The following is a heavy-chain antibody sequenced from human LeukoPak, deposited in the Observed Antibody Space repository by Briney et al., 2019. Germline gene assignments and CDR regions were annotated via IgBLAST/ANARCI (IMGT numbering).Heavy chain of an antibody. V-gene: IGHV3-53*04. CDR1: GFTVSSNY. CDR2: IYSGGST. J-gene: IGHJ4*02. CDR3: ARDRGAYYYETGY. Sequence: GGSLRLSCAASGFTVSSNYMSWVRQAPGKGLEWVSVIYSGGSTYYADSVKGRFTISRHNSKNTLYLQMNSLRAEDTAVYYCARDRGAYYYETGYWGQGTLVTVSS. D-gene: IGHD3-22*01.